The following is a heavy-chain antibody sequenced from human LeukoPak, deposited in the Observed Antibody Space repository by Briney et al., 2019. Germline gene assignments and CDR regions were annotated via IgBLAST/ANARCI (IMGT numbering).Heavy chain of an antibody. J-gene: IGHJ5*02. Sequence: SETLSLTCTVSGGSISSSSYYWGWIRQPPGKGLEWIGSIYYSGSTYYNPSLKSRVTISVDTSKNQFSLKLSSVTAADTAVYYCAGNQQLSGWFDPWGQGTLVTVSS. D-gene: IGHD2-2*01. CDR1: GGSISSSSYY. V-gene: IGHV4-39*01. CDR3: AGNQQLSGWFDP. CDR2: IYYSGST.